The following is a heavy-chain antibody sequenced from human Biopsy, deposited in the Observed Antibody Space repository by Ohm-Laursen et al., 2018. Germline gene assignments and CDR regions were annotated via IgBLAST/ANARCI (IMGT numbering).Heavy chain of an antibody. Sequence: PSETLSLTCAVSGGSISSFYWTWIRQPPGKGPEWIGAISDSGSTNYKPSLKGRVILSVDTSKNQFSLNRSSVTAADTAVYYCARRGSGGRSFDHWGQGTLVTVSS. CDR1: GGSISSFY. J-gene: IGHJ4*02. V-gene: IGHV4-59*08. CDR2: ISDSGST. CDR3: ARRGSGGRSFDH. D-gene: IGHD2-15*01.